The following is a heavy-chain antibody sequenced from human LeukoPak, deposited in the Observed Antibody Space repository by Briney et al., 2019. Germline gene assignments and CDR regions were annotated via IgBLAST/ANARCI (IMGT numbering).Heavy chain of an antibody. V-gene: IGHV4-59*01. CDR1: GGSISSYY. CDR3: ARGSFGDYPY. J-gene: IGHJ4*02. CDR2: IYYSGST. Sequence: SETLSLTCTVSGGSISSYYRSWIRQPPGKGLEWIGYIYYSGSTNYNPSLKSRVTISVDTSKNQFSLKLSSVTAADTAVYYCARGSFGDYPYWGQGTLVTVSS. D-gene: IGHD4-17*01.